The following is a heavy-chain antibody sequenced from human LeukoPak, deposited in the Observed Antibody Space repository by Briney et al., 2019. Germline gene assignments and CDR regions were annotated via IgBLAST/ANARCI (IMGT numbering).Heavy chain of an antibody. J-gene: IGHJ4*02. V-gene: IGHV3-7*01. D-gene: IGHD6-6*01. Sequence: GGSLRLSCAASGFTFRSYWVTWVRQAPGKGLEWVASINQDGSENYYVPSGKGRSTISRDNAKNSLHLQMNSLRAEDTAVYYCARSIVLAGISGRWGQGTLVTVSS. CDR2: INQDGSEN. CDR3: ARSIVLAGISGR. CDR1: GFTFRSYW.